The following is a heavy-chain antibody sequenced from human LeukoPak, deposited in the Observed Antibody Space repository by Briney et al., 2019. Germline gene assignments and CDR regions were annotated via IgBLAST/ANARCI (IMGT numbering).Heavy chain of an antibody. V-gene: IGHV4-38-2*01. CDR2: IYHSGST. D-gene: IGHD3-9*01. J-gene: IGHJ5*02. CDR3: ARGGYFDWLFFDNWFDP. CDR1: GYSISSGYY. Sequence: SETLSLTCAVSGYSISSGYYWGWIRQPPGKGLEWIGSIYHSGSTYYNPSLKSRVTISVDTSKNQFSLKLSSVTAADTAVYYCARGGYFDWLFFDNWFDPWGQGTLVTVSS.